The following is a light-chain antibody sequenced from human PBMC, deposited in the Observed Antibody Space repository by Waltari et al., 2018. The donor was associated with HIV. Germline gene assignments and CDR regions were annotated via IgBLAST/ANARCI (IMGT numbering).Light chain of an antibody. CDR2: TAS. V-gene: IGKV1-12*01. Sequence: DIQMTQSPSSVSESAGDTVTITCRASQDIGKGLAGYQQKPGNAPKLLIHTASGLQSGVPSRFSGSGSVTEFTLTISSLQPEDFATYYCQQAKSFPFTFGPGTKVHIK. CDR1: QDIGKG. CDR3: QQAKSFPFT. J-gene: IGKJ3*01.